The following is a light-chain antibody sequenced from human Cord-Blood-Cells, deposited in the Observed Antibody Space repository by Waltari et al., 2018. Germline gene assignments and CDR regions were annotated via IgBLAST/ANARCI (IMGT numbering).Light chain of an antibody. Sequence: QSAVTQPAPVSGSPGQSITISCTGTSSDVGGYTYASWYQQHPGKAPKLMIYDVSNRPSGVSNRFSGSKSGNTASLTISGLQAEDEADYYCSSYTSSSTWVFGGGTKLTVL. J-gene: IGLJ3*02. CDR2: DVS. CDR3: SSYTSSSTWV. V-gene: IGLV2-14*03. CDR1: SSDVGGYTY.